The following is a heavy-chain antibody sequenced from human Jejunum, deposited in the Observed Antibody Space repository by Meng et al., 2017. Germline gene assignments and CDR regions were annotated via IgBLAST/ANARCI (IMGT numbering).Heavy chain of an antibody. CDR1: GYDFVDYW. D-gene: IGHD2-2*01. Sequence: GGSLRLSCKTSGYDFVDYWVGWVRQMPGKGLEWMGIICPGDSQTKYSPSFQGQVTISADKSSSTACLQWSSLKASDTAMYYCARRIYCSSSSCLYHFDYWGQGTLVTVSS. V-gene: IGHV5-51*01. J-gene: IGHJ4*02. CDR3: ARRIYCSSSSCLYHFDY. CDR2: ICPGDSQT.